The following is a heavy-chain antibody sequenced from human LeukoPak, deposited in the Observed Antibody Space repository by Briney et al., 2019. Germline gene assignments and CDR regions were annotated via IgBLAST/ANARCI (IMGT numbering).Heavy chain of an antibody. J-gene: IGHJ6*02. Sequence: ASVTVSCKASGYTVTSYYMPWVRQAPGQGLEWMGIINLSGGSTSCAQKFQGGVTMTRDTSTSTVYMELSSLRSEDTAVYYCARDRVGEDTAMVTPEYYYYYYGMDVWGQGTTVTVSS. CDR3: ARDRVGEDTAMVTPEYYYYYYGMDV. D-gene: IGHD5-18*01. CDR1: GYTVTSYY. CDR2: INLSGGST. V-gene: IGHV1-46*01.